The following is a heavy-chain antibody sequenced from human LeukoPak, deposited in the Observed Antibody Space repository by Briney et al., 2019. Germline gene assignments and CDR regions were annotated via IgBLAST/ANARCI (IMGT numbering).Heavy chain of an antibody. CDR2: IYTSGST. CDR1: GGSISSGSYY. D-gene: IGHD2-21*01. J-gene: IGHJ5*02. CDR3: ARSLWRTWFDP. V-gene: IGHV4-61*09. Sequence: SETLSLTCTVSGGSISSGSYYWSWIRQPAGKGLEWIGHIYTSGSTNYNPSLKSRVTISVDTSKNQFSLKLSSVTAADTAVYYCARSLWRTWFDPWGQGTLVSVSS.